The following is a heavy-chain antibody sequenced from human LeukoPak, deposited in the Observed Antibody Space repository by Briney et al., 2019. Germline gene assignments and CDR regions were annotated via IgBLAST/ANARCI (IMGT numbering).Heavy chain of an antibody. CDR1: GFTSSSYA. Sequence: GGSLRLSCAASGFTSSSYAMSWVRQAPGKELEWVSAISGSGGSTYYADSVKGRFTISRDNSKNTLYLQMNSLRAEDTAVYYCAKDPYHLGDYESLYWGQGTLVTVSS. D-gene: IGHD4-17*01. J-gene: IGHJ4*02. V-gene: IGHV3-23*01. CDR2: ISGSGGST. CDR3: AKDPYHLGDYESLY.